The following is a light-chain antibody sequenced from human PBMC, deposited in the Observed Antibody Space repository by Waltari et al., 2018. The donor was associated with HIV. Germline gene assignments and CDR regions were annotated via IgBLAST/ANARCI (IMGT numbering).Light chain of an antibody. V-gene: IGLV2-14*03. Sequence: QSAPTQPASVSGSPGQSITISCTGTSSDIGGYNYVSWYQQHPGKAPKLMISDVSHRPSGVSNRFSGSKSGNTASLTISGLQAEDEADYYCSSYTSSSTLGVFGSGTKVTVL. J-gene: IGLJ1*01. CDR1: SSDIGGYNY. CDR2: DVS. CDR3: SSYTSSSTLGV.